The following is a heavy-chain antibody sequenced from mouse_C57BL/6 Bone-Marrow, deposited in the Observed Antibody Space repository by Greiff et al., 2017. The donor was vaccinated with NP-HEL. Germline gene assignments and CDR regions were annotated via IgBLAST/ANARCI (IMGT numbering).Heavy chain of an antibody. J-gene: IGHJ1*03. CDR1: GFTFSSYA. D-gene: IGHD2-14*01. V-gene: IGHV5-4*03. Sequence: EVKLMESGGGLVKPGGSLKLSCAASGFTFSSYAMSWVRQTPEKRLAWVATISDGGSYTYYTDNVKGRFTISRDNAKNNLYLQMSHLKSEDTAMYYCARGGVRWYFDVWGTGTTVTVSA. CDR3: ARGGVRWYFDV. CDR2: ISDGGSYT.